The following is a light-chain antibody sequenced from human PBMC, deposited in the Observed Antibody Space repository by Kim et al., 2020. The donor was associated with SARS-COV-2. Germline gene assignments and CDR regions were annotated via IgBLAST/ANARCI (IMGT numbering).Light chain of an antibody. CDR2: DVS. CDR3: SSYTTRSTVV. Sequence: QSITISCTGTSSDVGNYNYVSWYQQHPGKAPKLMIYDVSNRPSGVSNRFSGSKSGNTASLTISGLQAEDEAHYYCSSYTTRSTVVFGGGTQLTVL. V-gene: IGLV2-14*03. CDR1: SSDVGNYNY. J-gene: IGLJ2*01.